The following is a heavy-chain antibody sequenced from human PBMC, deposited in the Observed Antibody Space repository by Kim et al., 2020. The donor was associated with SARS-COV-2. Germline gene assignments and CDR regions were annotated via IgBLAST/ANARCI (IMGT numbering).Heavy chain of an antibody. CDR3: ARDGDAFDI. Sequence: SETLSLTCTVSGGSISSYYWSWIRQPPGKGLEWIGYIYYSGSTNYNPSLKSRVTISVDTSKNQFSLKLSSVTAADTAVYYCARDGDAFDIWRQGTMFTVS. CDR2: IYYSGST. J-gene: IGHJ3*02. CDR1: GGSISSYY. V-gene: IGHV4-59*01.